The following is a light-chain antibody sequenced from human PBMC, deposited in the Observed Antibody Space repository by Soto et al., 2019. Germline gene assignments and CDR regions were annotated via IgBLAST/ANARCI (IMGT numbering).Light chain of an antibody. CDR2: STK. CDR1: TGAVTSAYY. J-gene: IGLJ2*01. Sequence: QAVVTQEPSLTVSPGGTVTLTCASSTGAVTSAYYPNWFLLKPGQAPRALIHSTKNKHSWTPARFSGSLLGGKAALTLSGVQPEDEAEYYCLLYFGGAWVFGGGTKLTVL. CDR3: LLYFGGAWV. V-gene: IGLV7-43*01.